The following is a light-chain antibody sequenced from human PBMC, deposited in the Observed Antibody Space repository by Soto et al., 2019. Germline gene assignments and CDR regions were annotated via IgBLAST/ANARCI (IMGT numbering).Light chain of an antibody. J-gene: IGKJ5*01. Sequence: AIRMTQSPSSLSASTGDTVTITCRASQDIGSVLAWYQQKPGTAPKVLISGASNLHGGVPSRFSGSGSRTDFTLTITHLQSEDFATYYCQHYLNYPITFGQGTRL. CDR3: QHYLNYPIT. CDR1: QDIGSV. CDR2: GAS. V-gene: IGKV1-8*01.